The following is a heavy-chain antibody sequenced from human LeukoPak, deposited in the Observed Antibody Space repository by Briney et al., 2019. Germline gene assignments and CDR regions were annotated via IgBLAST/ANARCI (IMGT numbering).Heavy chain of an antibody. Sequence: GASVKVSCKASGYTFTSYAMNWVRQAPGQGLEWMGWINTNTGNPTYAQGFTGRFVFSLDTSVSTAYLQISSLKAEDTAVYYCAKEGLKLGYGDYDDYYYYMDVWGRGTTVTVSS. V-gene: IGHV7-4-1*02. CDR2: INTNTGNP. CDR1: GYTFTSYA. D-gene: IGHD4-17*01. J-gene: IGHJ6*03. CDR3: AKEGLKLGYGDYDDYYYYMDV.